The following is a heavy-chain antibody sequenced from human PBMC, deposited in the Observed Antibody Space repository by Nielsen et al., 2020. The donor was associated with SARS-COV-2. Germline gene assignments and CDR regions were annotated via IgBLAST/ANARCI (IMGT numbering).Heavy chain of an antibody. V-gene: IGHV4-39*07. Sequence: GSLRLSCTVSGGSISSSSYYWGWIRQPPGKGLEWIGSIYYSGSTYYNPSLKSRVTISVDTSKNQFSLKLSSVTAADTAVYYCARIYYYYYMDVWGKGTTVTVSS. CDR2: IYYSGST. CDR1: GGSISSSSYY. J-gene: IGHJ6*03. CDR3: ARIYYYYYMDV.